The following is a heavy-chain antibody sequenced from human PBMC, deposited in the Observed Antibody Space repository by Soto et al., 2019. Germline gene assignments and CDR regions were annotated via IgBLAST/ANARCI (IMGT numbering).Heavy chain of an antibody. D-gene: IGHD5-12*01. J-gene: IGHJ4*02. CDR2: INHSGST. V-gene: IGHV4-34*01. CDR3: ARHSGYDVDFDY. CDR1: GGSFSGYY. Sequence: SETLSLTCAVYGGSFSGYYWSWIRQPPGKGLEWIGEINHSGSTNYNPSLKSRATISVDTSKNQFSLKLSSVTAADTAVYYCARHSGYDVDFDYWGQGTLVTVSS.